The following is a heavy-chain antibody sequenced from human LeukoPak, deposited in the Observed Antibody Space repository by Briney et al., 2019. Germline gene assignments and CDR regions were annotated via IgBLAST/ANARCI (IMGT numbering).Heavy chain of an antibody. Sequence: SETLSLTCTVSGYSISSAYYWGWIRQPPGKGLEWIGSMHHSGSTDYNPSLKSRVTTSADTSKNQFSLKLRFVTAADTAVYYCARLGYCSSTSCYPDSWGQGTLVTVSS. D-gene: IGHD2-2*01. CDR2: MHHSGST. CDR3: ARLGYCSSTSCYPDS. J-gene: IGHJ4*02. CDR1: GYSISSAYY. V-gene: IGHV4-38-2*02.